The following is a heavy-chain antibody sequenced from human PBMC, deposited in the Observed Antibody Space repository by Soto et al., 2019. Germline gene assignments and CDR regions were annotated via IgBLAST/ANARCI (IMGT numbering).Heavy chain of an antibody. V-gene: IGHV4-4*07. Sequence: KPSETLSLTCTVSGGSISSYYWSWIRQPAGKGLEWIGRIYTSGSTNYNPSLKSRVTMSVDTSKNQFSLKLSSVTAADTAVYYCARESSGSGWYESRSYGMDVWGQGTTVTVSS. CDR2: IYTSGST. D-gene: IGHD6-19*01. CDR1: GGSISSYY. CDR3: ARESSGSGWYESRSYGMDV. J-gene: IGHJ6*02.